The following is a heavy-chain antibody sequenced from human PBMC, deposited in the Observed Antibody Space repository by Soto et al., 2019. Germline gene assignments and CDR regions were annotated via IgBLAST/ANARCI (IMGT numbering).Heavy chain of an antibody. CDR1: GYTFTSYS. CDR3: ARDWYCSGGRCSDVFDL. J-gene: IGHJ3*01. V-gene: IGHV1-18*01. D-gene: IGHD2-15*01. CDR2: ISTYNGDT. Sequence: QVHLVHSGSEVKKPGASVKVSCKASGYTFTSYSISWVRQAPGQGLEWMGWISTYNGDTNYAQKLQGGVTMTPDTSTSTAYMELRSLRSDDTAVYYCARDWYCSGGRCSDVFDLWGQGTKVTVSS.